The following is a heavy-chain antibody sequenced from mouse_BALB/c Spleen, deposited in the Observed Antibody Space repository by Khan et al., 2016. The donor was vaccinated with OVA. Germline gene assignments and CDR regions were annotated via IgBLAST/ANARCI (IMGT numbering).Heavy chain of an antibody. V-gene: IGHV5-6-5*01. CDR3: ARVNGSSGVDY. J-gene: IGHJ2*01. Sequence: EVELVESGGGLVKPGGTLKLSCAASGFTFSRYPMSWVRQTPEKRLEWVASIGSGGSTYYPDSVKGRFTISRDNAGNILYLQMSSLRSEDTAMYYCARVNGSSGVDYWGQGTTRTVSS. CDR1: GFTFSRYP. CDR2: IGSGGST. D-gene: IGHD1-1*01.